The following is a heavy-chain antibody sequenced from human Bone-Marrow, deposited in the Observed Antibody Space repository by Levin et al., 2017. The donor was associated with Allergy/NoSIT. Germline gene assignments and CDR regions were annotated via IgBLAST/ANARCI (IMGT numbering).Heavy chain of an antibody. V-gene: IGHV3-30-3*01. D-gene: IGHD3-22*01. Sequence: LSLTCAASGFTFSSYAMHWVRQAPGKGLEWVAVISYDGSNKYYADSVKGRFTISRDNSKNTLYLQMNSLRAEDTAVYYCAREGSSSGYSLDYWGQGTLVTVSS. CDR2: ISYDGSNK. CDR1: GFTFSSYA. J-gene: IGHJ4*02. CDR3: AREGSSSGYSLDY.